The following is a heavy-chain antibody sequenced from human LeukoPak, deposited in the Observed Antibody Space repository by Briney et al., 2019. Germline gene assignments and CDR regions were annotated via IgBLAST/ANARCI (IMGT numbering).Heavy chain of an antibody. CDR3: ARSDYGDYSNWFDP. J-gene: IGHJ5*02. D-gene: IGHD4-17*01. Sequence: VASVKVSCKASGYTFTIYGISWVRQAPGQGLEWMGWISAYNGNTNYAQKLQGRVTMTTDTSTSTAYMELRSLRSDDTAVYYCARSDYGDYSNWFDPWGQGTLVTVSS. CDR1: GYTFTIYG. V-gene: IGHV1-18*01. CDR2: ISAYNGNT.